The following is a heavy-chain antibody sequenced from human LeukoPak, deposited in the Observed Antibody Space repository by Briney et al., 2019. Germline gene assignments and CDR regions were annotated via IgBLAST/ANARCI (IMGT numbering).Heavy chain of an antibody. CDR1: GSTFRSYG. J-gene: IGHJ4*02. CDR2: ISNDGSNK. CDR3: AKETGRWELE. V-gene: IGHV3-30*18. Sequence: GGSLRLSCAASGSTFRSYGIHWVRQAPGKGLEWVAVISNDGSNKYYADSVKGRFTISRDNSKNTLYVQMNSLRAEDTAVYYCAKETGRWELEWGQGTLVTVSS. D-gene: IGHD1-26*01.